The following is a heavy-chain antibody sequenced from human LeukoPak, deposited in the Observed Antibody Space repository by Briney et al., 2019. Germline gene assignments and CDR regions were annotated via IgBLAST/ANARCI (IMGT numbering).Heavy chain of an antibody. V-gene: IGHV3-48*03. CDR2: INIFCSSI. Sequence: NYEMNWVRQAPGKGVEWVSYINIFCSSIYYPHSVMRLFPISTHHAKSSLYLQINSLRAEDTADYYCVRVVRSSGGIYPFSDFWGQGTLVTVS. CDR3: VRVVRSSGGIYPFSDF. D-gene: IGHD4-23*01. J-gene: IGHJ4*02. CDR1: NYE.